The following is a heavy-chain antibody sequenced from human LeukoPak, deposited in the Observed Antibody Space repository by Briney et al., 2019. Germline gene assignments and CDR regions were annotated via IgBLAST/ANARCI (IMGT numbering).Heavy chain of an antibody. CDR1: GGTFSSYA. V-gene: IGHV1-69*06. CDR2: IIPIFGTA. Sequence: VASVKVSCKASGGTFSSYAISWVRQAPGQGLEWMGEIIPIFGTANYAQKFQGRVTITADKSTSTAYMELSSLRSEDTAVYYCARYVKQQLVLDAFDIWGQGTMVTVSS. CDR3: ARYVKQQLVLDAFDI. J-gene: IGHJ3*02. D-gene: IGHD6-13*01.